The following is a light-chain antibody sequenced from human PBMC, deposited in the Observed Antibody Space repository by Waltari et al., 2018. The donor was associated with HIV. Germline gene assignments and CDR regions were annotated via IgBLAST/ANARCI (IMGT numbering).Light chain of an antibody. CDR1: QDINKY. CDR2: DAY. Sequence: DIQMTQSPSSLSASVGDRVTITCQASQDINKYLIWYQQKPGKAPDLLIYDAYNLKTGVPSRFSGSGSGTDFTLTISSLQPEDLATYFCQQYDNLPSITFGQGTRVEIK. J-gene: IGKJ5*01. CDR3: QQYDNLPSIT. V-gene: IGKV1-33*01.